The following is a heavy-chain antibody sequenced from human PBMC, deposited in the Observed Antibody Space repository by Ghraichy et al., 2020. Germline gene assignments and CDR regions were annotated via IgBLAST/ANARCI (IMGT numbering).Heavy chain of an antibody. D-gene: IGHD1-26*01. CDR3: GRDAWDI. CDR1: GFSFSSSW. V-gene: IGHV3-7*01. Sequence: GESLRLSCAASGFSFSSSWMGWVRQAPGKGLEWVATIDLDGSGKYYVDSVKGRFTISRDNAENSVSLQMNRLRIEDSAVYYCGRDAWDIWGQGTLVTVSS. CDR2: IDLDGSGK. J-gene: IGHJ4*02.